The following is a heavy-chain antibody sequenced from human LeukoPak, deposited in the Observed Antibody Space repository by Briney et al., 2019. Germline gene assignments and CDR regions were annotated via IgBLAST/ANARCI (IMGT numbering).Heavy chain of an antibody. CDR1: GFTFSSYV. CDR3: ARVKDCSSTSCYNFDY. D-gene: IGHD2-2*01. CDR2: ISYDGSNK. J-gene: IGHJ4*02. Sequence: PGRSLRLSCAASGFTFSSYVMHWVRQAPGKGLEWVSVISYDGSNKYYADSVKGRFTISRDNSKNTLYLQMNSLRAEDTAVYYCARVKDCSSTSCYNFDYWGQGTLVTVSS. V-gene: IGHV3-30*04.